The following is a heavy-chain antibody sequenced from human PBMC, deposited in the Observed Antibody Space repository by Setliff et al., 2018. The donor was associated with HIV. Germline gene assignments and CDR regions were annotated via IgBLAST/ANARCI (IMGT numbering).Heavy chain of an antibody. CDR1: GFSFSNYA. Sequence: GESLRLSCVVSGFSFSNYAMHWVHHIPEKGLQWVAVISYDGNNKYYADSVKGRFNISRDDSENTLHLQMDNLAIEDTAIYYCASGEYFNTWGVMRHWGQGTLVTVSS. V-gene: IGHV3-30*03. CDR3: ASGEYFNTWGVMRH. J-gene: IGHJ4*02. D-gene: IGHD3-16*01. CDR2: ISYDGNNK.